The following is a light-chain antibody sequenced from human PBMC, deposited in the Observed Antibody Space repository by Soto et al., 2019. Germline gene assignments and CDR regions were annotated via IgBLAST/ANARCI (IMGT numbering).Light chain of an antibody. CDR2: KAS. V-gene: IGKV1-5*03. J-gene: IGKJ1*01. CDR3: QQYLTTWT. CDR1: QSIVTW. Sequence: DIQMTQSPSTLSASVGDRVTITCRASQSIVTWLAWYQQKPGKAPKLLIYKASSLQSGVPSRFSGSGSGTEFTLTISSLQHDDFATYYCQQYLTTWTFGQGTKVEIK.